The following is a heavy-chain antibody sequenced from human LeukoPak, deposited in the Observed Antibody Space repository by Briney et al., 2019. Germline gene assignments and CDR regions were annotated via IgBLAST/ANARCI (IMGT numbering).Heavy chain of an antibody. V-gene: IGHV4-4*07. D-gene: IGHD6-19*01. CDR3: TRGYSSGWSEYFDS. Sequence: SETLSLTCTVSGDSISPYSWNWIRQPAGKGLEWIGHIYSSGSTNYNPSLKRRVTMSVDTSKTQFSLKLSSVTAADTAVYYCTRGYSSGWSEYFDSWGQGTLVTVSS. CDR2: IYSSGST. J-gene: IGHJ4*02. CDR1: GDSISPYS.